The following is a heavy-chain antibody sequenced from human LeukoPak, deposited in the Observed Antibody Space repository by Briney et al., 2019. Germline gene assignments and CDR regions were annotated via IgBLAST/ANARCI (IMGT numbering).Heavy chain of an antibody. CDR2: IYYSGST. CDR3: ARGMDNYDSSGYYG. CDR1: GGSISSSSYY. D-gene: IGHD3-22*01. Sequence: SETLSLTCTVSGGSISSSSYYWGWIRQPPGKGLEWIGSIYYSGSTYYNPSLRSRVTISVDTSKNQFSLKLSSVTAADTAVYYCARGMDNYDSSGYYGWGQGTLVTVSS. V-gene: IGHV4-39*07. J-gene: IGHJ4*02.